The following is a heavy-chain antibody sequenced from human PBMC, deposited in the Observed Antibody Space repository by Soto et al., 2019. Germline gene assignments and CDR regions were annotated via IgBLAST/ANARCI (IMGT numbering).Heavy chain of an antibody. J-gene: IGHJ4*02. D-gene: IGHD6-19*01. V-gene: IGHV3-23*01. CDR2: IDGSGDST. CDR3: AKDRGWTYYIDY. Sequence: VGSLRLSCATSGFPFRNYAMSWVRQTPGKGLEWVSAIDGSGDSTYYADSVKGRFTISRDNSGNTLYLQMDSLRAEDTAVYFCAKDRGWTYYIDYWGQGALVTVSS. CDR1: GFPFRNYA.